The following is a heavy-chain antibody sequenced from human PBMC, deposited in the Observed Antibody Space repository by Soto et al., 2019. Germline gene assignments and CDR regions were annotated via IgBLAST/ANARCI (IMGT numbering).Heavy chain of an antibody. CDR1: GYRFSKYW. V-gene: IGHV5-51*01. CDR2: IYPGDSET. CDR3: ARRLTDSNGYPFEI. Sequence: EVQLVQSGAVVKKAGESLKISCQVSGYRFSKYWIGWLRQMPGKGLESLGIIYPGDSETKYSPAFQGQVTISAVTSISTAYLQWGSMKAAGTAIYYCARRLTDSNGYPFEIWGQGTMVAVSS. D-gene: IGHD3-22*01. J-gene: IGHJ3*02.